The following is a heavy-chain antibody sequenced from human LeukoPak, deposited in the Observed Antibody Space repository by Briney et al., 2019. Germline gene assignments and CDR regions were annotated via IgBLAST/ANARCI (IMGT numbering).Heavy chain of an antibody. CDR3: ARGALYYYDSYDAFDI. J-gene: IGHJ3*02. D-gene: IGHD3-22*01. V-gene: IGHV4-34*01. CDR2: INHSGST. Sequence: SETLSLTCAVYGGSFSGYYWSWIRQPPGKGLEWIGEINHSGSTNYNPSLKSRVTISVDTSKNQFSLKLSSVTAADTAVYYCARGALYYYDSYDAFDIWGQGTMVTVSS. CDR1: GGSFSGYY.